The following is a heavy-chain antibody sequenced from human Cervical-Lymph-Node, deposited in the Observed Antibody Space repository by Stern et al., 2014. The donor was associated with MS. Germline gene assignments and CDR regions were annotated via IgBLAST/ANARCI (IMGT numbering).Heavy chain of an antibody. J-gene: IGHJ4*02. CDR3: ASGTGSKRPTGNY. Sequence: QVQLVQSGAEVKKPGASVKVSCKASGYTFTSHYMHWVRQAPGQGLEWVGIINPSGDSASYAQKLQGRVTMTRDTSTSTVYMKLSSLRSEDTAVYYCASGTGSKRPTGNYWGQGTLVTVSS. CDR2: INPSGDSA. CDR1: GYTFTSHY. V-gene: IGHV1-46*01. D-gene: IGHD3/OR15-3a*01.